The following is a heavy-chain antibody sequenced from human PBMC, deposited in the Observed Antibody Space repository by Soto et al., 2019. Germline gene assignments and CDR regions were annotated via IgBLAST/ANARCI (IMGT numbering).Heavy chain of an antibody. CDR3: ARGGGVGVAGSAAYM. V-gene: IGHV1-2*02. CDR1: GYPVTAYY. Sequence: QLHLVQSGAVVKKPGASVTVSCSASGYPVTAYYMHWVRQAPGRGLEWMGGINPATGAAKYTQTFQGRVTMTRDTSTSTVFMELSGLTSEDTAVFYCARGGGVGVAGSAAYMWGQGTLVTVSS. J-gene: IGHJ3*02. D-gene: IGHD3-3*01. CDR2: INPATGAA.